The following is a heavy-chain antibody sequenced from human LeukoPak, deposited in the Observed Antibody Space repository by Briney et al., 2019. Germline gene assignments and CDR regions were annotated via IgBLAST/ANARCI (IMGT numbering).Heavy chain of an antibody. D-gene: IGHD1-1*01. CDR1: GYSISSGYY. J-gene: IGHJ4*02. Sequence: SETLSLTCTVSGYSISSGYYWGWIRQPPGKGLEWIGSIYHSGSTYYNPSLKSRVTISVDTSKNQFSLKLSSVTAADTAVYYCARDRGTWNDDGFDYWGQGTLVTVSS. CDR3: ARDRGTWNDDGFDY. CDR2: IYHSGST. V-gene: IGHV4-38-2*02.